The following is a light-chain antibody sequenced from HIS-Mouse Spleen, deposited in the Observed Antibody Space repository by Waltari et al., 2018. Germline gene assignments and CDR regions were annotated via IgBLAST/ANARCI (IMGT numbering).Light chain of an antibody. CDR3: YSTDSSGNHRV. CDR1: ALPNNY. V-gene: IGLV3-10*01. CDR2: EDS. J-gene: IGLJ2*01. Sequence: SYELTQPPSVSVSPGQTASITCSGDALPNNYDYWYQQKSGQAPVLVIYEDSKRPSGIPERFSGSSSGTMATLTISGAQVEDEADYYCYSTDSSGNHRVFGGGTKLTVL.